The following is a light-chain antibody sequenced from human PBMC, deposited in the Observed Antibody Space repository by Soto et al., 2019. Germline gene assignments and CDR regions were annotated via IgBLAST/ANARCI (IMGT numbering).Light chain of an antibody. CDR2: DAS. CDR3: QHYSLYSPWT. V-gene: IGKV1-5*01. Sequence: DIQMTQSPSTLSASVGDTVTVTCQASQSVSGWLAWYQQKPGEAPKLLIYDASSVQSGVPSRFSGSGSGTEFTLTITSLQPDDSATYYCQHYSLYSPWTFGQGTKVDIK. CDR1: QSVSGW. J-gene: IGKJ1*01.